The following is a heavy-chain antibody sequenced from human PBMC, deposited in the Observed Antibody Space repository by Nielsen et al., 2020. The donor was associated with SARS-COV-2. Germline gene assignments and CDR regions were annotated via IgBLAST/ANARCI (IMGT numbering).Heavy chain of an antibody. CDR1: GGSISGGGYY. D-gene: IGHD2-8*02. V-gene: IGHV4-31*03. J-gene: IGHJ4*02. CDR2: IHYARST. CDR3: ARGTGSRDFDF. Sequence: SETLSLTCTVSGGSISGGGYYWTWIRQYPGGGLEWIGHIIHYARSTDYNPSLESRVSISADTSKNKVSLRLRSVTAADTAVYYCARGTGSRDFDFWGLGTLVTVSS.